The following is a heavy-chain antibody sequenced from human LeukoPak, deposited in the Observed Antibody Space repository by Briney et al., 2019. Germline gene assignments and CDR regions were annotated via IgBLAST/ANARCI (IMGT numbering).Heavy chain of an antibody. J-gene: IGHJ4*02. CDR2: ISAYNGNT. Sequence: ASVKVSCKASGYTFTSYGISWVRQAPGQGLEWMGWISAYNGNTNYAQKLQCRVTMTTDTSTSTAYMELRSLRSDDTAVYYCARELSGYSLGSHFDYWGQGTLVTVSS. CDR1: GYTFTSYG. CDR3: ARELSGYSLGSHFDY. V-gene: IGHV1-18*01. D-gene: IGHD5-18*01.